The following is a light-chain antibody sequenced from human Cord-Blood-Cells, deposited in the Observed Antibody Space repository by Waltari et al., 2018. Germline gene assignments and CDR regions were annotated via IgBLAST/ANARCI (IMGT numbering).Light chain of an antibody. CDR2: ENN. J-gene: IGLJ1*01. CDR1: SSNIGNNN. Sequence: QSVLTQPPFVSAAPGQKVTISCSVSSSNIGNNNVSWYQQLPGTAPRLLNYENNKRPSGIPDRISGSKSGTSATLGITGIQTGDEAYYYCGTWDSSLSAYVFGTGTKVTVL. CDR3: GTWDSSLSAYV. V-gene: IGLV1-51*02.